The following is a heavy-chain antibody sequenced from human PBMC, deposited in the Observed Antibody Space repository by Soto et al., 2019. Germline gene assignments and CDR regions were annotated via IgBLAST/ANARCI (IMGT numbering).Heavy chain of an antibody. Sequence: VGSLRLSCAASGFTFSNAWMSWVRQAPGKGLEWVGRIKSKTDGGTTDYAAPVKGRFTISRDDSKNTLYLQMNSLKTEDTAVYYCTTHRHYDFWSGYYREYFQHWGQGTLVTVSS. D-gene: IGHD3-3*01. V-gene: IGHV3-15*01. J-gene: IGHJ1*01. CDR2: IKSKTDGGTT. CDR1: GFTFSNAW. CDR3: TTHRHYDFWSGYYREYFQH.